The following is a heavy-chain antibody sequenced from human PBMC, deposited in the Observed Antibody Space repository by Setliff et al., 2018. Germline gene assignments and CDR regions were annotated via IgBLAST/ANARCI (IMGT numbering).Heavy chain of an antibody. D-gene: IGHD3-16*01. Sequence: GASVKVSCKASGYTFTSHDINWVRQATGQGLEWVGGFDPERSDPIYTQNFQGRVTVTLDTSTNTAYMEFRSLRSDDTAMYYCATDLVSLGDSIRDYWGQGTLVTVSS. CDR3: ATDLVSLGDSIRDY. J-gene: IGHJ4*02. V-gene: IGHV1-8*01. CDR1: GYTFTSHD. CDR2: FDPERSDP.